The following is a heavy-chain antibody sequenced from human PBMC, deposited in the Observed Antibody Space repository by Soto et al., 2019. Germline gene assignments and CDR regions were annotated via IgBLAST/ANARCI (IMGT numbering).Heavy chain of an antibody. Sequence: PGGSLRLSCAASGFTFSSYWMSWVRQAPGKGLEWVANIKQDGSEKYYVDSVKGRFTISRDNAKNSLYLQMNSLRAEDTAVYYCARVSYDSSDYSFDPWGQGTLVTVSS. CDR1: GFTFSSYW. CDR3: ARVSYDSSDYSFDP. V-gene: IGHV3-7*03. J-gene: IGHJ5*02. CDR2: IKQDGSEK. D-gene: IGHD3-22*01.